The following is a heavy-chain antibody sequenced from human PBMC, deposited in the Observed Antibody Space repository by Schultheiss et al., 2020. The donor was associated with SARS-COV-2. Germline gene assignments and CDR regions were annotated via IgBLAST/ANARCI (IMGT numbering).Heavy chain of an antibody. J-gene: IGHJ4*02. Sequence: GGSLRLSCAASGFTFSSYWMHWVRQAPGKGLVWVSRINSDGSSTSYADSVKGRFTISRDNAKNTLYLQMNSLGAEDTAVYYCARPTSIAAAGPDYWGQGTLVTVSS. CDR3: ARPTSIAAAGPDY. D-gene: IGHD6-13*01. V-gene: IGHV3-74*01. CDR1: GFTFSSYW. CDR2: INSDGSST.